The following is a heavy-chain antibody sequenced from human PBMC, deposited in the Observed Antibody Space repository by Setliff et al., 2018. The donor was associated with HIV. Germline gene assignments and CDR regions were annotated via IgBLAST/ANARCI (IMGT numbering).Heavy chain of an antibody. D-gene: IGHD5-18*01. Sequence: ASETLSLTCTVSGGSISSGSYYWSWIRQPAGKGLEWIGRIYTSGSTNYNPSLKSRVTISVDTSKNQFSLKLSSVTAADTAVYYCASTGGYSYGFFDSWGQGALVTVSS. J-gene: IGHJ4*02. V-gene: IGHV4-61*02. CDR3: ASTGGYSYGFFDS. CDR2: IYTSGST. CDR1: GGSISSGSYY.